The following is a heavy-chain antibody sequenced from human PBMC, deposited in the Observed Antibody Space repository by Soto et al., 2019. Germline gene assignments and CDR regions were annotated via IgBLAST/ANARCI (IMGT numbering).Heavy chain of an antibody. D-gene: IGHD3-9*01. Sequence: SETLSLTCTVSGGSISSYYWSWIRQPPGKGLEWIGYIYYSGSTNYNPSLKSRVTISVDTSKNQFSPKLSSVTAADTAVYYCAREGFDGYYDILTGYYKGAFDIWGQGTMVTVSS. CDR3: AREGFDGYYDILTGYYKGAFDI. V-gene: IGHV4-59*01. J-gene: IGHJ3*02. CDR1: GGSISSYY. CDR2: IYYSGST.